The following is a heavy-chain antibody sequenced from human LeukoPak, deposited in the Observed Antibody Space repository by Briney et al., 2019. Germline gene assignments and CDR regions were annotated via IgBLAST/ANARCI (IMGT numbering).Heavy chain of an antibody. D-gene: IGHD2-2*01. CDR2: INTNTGNP. CDR1: GYTFTSYG. V-gene: IGHV7-4-1*02. Sequence: GASVKVSCKASGYTFTSYGISWVRQAPGQGLEWMGWINTNTGNPTYAQGFTGRFVFSLDTSVSTTYLQINSLKADDTAVYYCARELVVAAMDYWGQGTLVTVSS. CDR3: ARELVVAAMDY. J-gene: IGHJ4*02.